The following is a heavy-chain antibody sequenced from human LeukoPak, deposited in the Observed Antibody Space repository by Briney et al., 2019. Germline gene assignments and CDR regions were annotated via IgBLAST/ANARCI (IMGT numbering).Heavy chain of an antibody. V-gene: IGHV3-48*03. CDR1: GFTFSSYE. D-gene: IGHD6-13*01. J-gene: IGHJ3*02. CDR3: ARVTPSSWQPLFAFDI. CDR2: ISSSGSTI. Sequence: PGGSLRLSCAASGFTFSSYEMNWVRQAPGKGLEWVSYISSSGSTIYYADSVKSRFTISRDNAKNSLYLQMNSLRAEDTAVYYCARVTPSSWQPLFAFDIWGQGTMVTVSS.